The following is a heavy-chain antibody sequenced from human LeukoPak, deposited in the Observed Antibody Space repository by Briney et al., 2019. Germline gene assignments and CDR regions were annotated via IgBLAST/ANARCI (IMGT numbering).Heavy chain of an antibody. CDR1: GFTFSSYW. CDR2: IASDGSST. J-gene: IGHJ4*02. Sequence: PGGSLRLSCAASGFTFSSYWMNWVRHAPGKGLVWVSRIASDGSSTPYADSVKGRFSISRDNAKNTLYLQMNSLRVEDTAVYYCARGRPHGNDYWGQGTLVTVSS. CDR3: ARGRPHGNDY. V-gene: IGHV3-74*01. D-gene: IGHD4-23*01.